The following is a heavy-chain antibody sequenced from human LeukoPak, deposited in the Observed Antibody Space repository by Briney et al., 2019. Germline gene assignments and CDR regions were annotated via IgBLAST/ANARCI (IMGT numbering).Heavy chain of an antibody. CDR2: IYTSGST. D-gene: IGHD3-22*01. CDR1: GPSISSYY. CDR3: ACLTTADAFDI. V-gene: IGHV4-4*07. J-gene: IGHJ3*02. Sequence: SETLSLTFTVSGPSISSYYCSSIRQPAGKGLEWIGRIYTSGSTNYNPSLKSRVTMSVDTSQNQFSLKHNSVTAADTAVYYCACLTTADAFDIWGQGTMVAVSS.